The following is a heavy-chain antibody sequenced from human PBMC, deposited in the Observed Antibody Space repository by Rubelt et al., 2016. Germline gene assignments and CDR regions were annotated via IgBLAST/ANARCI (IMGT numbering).Heavy chain of an antibody. J-gene: IGHJ5*02. CDR3: ARVMITFGGVIEVGWFDP. Sequence: QVQLVESGGGVVQPGRSLRLSCAASGFTFSSYAMHWVRQAPGKGLEWVAVISCDVSNKYYADSVKGRFTISRDNSKNTLYLQMNSLRAEDTAVYYCARVMITFGGVIEVGWFDPWGQGTLVTVSS. V-gene: IGHV3-30*04. CDR1: GFTFSSYA. CDR2: ISCDVSNK. D-gene: IGHD3-16*02.